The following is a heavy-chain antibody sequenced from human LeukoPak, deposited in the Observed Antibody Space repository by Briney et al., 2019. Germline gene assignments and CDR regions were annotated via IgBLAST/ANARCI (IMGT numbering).Heavy chain of an antibody. Sequence: GGSLRLSCAASGFTFSSYSMNWVRQAPGKGLEWVSSISSSSSYIYYADSEKGRFTISRDNAKNSLYLQMNSLRAEDTAVYYCASLLAVAGTEYYYYYCGMDVWGQGTTVTVSS. CDR3: ASLLAVAGTEYYYYYCGMDV. CDR2: ISSSSSYI. V-gene: IGHV3-21*01. CDR1: GFTFSSYS. J-gene: IGHJ6*02. D-gene: IGHD6-19*01.